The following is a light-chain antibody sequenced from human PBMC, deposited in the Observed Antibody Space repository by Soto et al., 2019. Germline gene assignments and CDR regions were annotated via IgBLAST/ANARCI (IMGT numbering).Light chain of an antibody. CDR1: SGHSNYA. Sequence: QPVLTQSPSASASLGPSVTLTCTLSSGHSNYAIAWHQQQSQKGPRYLLKLNSDGSHSKGDGNPDRFSGSSSGAERYLTISSLQSEDEADYYCQTWGSGIVVFGGGTKLTVL. CDR2: LNSDGSH. V-gene: IGLV4-69*01. J-gene: IGLJ2*01. CDR3: QTWGSGIVV.